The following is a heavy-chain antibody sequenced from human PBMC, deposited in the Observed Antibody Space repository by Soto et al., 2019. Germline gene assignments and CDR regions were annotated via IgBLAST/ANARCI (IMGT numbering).Heavy chain of an antibody. J-gene: IGHJ4*02. CDR1: GGSISSYY. D-gene: IGHD6-13*01. CDR2: IYYSGST. CDR3: ARSYSSSWYDPLDY. V-gene: IGHV4-59*08. Sequence: SETLSLTCTVSGGSISSYYWSWIRQPPGKGLEWIGYIYYSGSTNYNPSLKSRVTISVDTSKNQFSLKLSSVTAADTAVYYCARSYSSSWYDPLDYWGQGTLVTVSS.